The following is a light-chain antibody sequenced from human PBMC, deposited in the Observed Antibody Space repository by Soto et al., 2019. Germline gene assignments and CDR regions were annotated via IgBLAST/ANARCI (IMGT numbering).Light chain of an antibody. CDR2: DAS. CDR3: QQYNSYSQT. V-gene: IGKV1-5*01. J-gene: IGKJ1*01. CDR1: QSISSW. Sequence: DIQVTQSPTTLCASVGDRVTITCRASQSISSWLAWYQQKPGKAPNLLIYDASALESGVPSRFSGSGSGTEFTLTIGSLQPDDFATYYCQQYNSYSQTFGQGTKVDIK.